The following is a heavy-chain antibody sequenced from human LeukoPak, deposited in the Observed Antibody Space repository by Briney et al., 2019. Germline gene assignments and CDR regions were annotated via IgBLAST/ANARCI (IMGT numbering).Heavy chain of an antibody. J-gene: IGHJ3*02. CDR1: GFAFNNYS. CDR2: TSSRRTDI. Sequence: GGSLRLSCAASGFAFNNYSMNWVRQAPGMGLEWVSSTSSRRTDIFYTDSVKGRFTISRDNSKNTLYLKMHSLRAEDTAVYYCAKDEDDAFDIWGQGTMVTVSS. CDR3: AKDEDDAFDI. V-gene: IGHV3-21*04.